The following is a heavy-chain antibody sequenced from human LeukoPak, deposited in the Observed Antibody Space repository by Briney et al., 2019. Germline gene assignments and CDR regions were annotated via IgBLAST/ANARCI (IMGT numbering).Heavy chain of an antibody. Sequence: SETLSLTCTVSGGSMSPYHWGWIRQPPGKGLEWTGYIYYSGSTNYNPSLNSRVTVSVDTSRNQFSLRLSSVTAADTAIYYCARAVSGRFDYWGQGTLVTVSS. CDR3: ARAVSGRFDY. CDR2: IYYSGST. D-gene: IGHD6-19*01. CDR1: GGSMSPYH. V-gene: IGHV4-59*08. J-gene: IGHJ4*02.